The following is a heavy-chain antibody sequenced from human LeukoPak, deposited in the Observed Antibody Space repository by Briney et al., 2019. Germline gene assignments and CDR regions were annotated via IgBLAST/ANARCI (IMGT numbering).Heavy chain of an antibody. J-gene: IGHJ4*02. CDR1: GFDFSGYG. CDR2: IRYDGIGK. D-gene: IGHD2-8*02. Sequence: GGSLRLSCAACGFDFSGYGMHWVRQAPGKGLEWVSYIRYDGIGKHYADSVEGRFTIFRDNSKNTLTLQIDSLRAEDTAIYYRATYRQVLLPFESWGQGTLVTVSS. CDR3: ATYRQVLLPFES. V-gene: IGHV3-30*02.